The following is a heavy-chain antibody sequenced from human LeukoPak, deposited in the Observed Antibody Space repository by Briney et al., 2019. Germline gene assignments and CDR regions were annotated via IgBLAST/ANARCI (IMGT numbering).Heavy chain of an antibody. CDR3: ARGGVLADAFDI. CDR1: VGSISSSNW. D-gene: IGHD3-16*01. J-gene: IGHJ3*02. Sequence: SGTLSLTCAVSVGSISSSNWWSWVRQPPGKGLEWIGEIYHSGSTNYNPSLKSRVTISVDTSKNQFSLKLSSVTAADTAVYYCARGGVLADAFDIWGQGTMVTVSS. V-gene: IGHV4-4*02. CDR2: IYHSGST.